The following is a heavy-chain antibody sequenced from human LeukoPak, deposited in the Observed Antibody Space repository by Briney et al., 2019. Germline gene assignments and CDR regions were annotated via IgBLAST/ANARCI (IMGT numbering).Heavy chain of an antibody. CDR1: GYTFTSYD. CDR2: MNPNSGNT. CDR3: ARGPYGSGSYYNVLLHY. D-gene: IGHD3-10*01. V-gene: IGHV1-8*01. J-gene: IGHJ4*02. Sequence: ASVKVSCKASGYTFTSYDINWVRQATGQGLEWMGWMNPNSGNTGYAQKFQGRVTMTRNTSISTAYMELSSLRSEDTAVYYCARGPYGSGSYYNVLLHYWGQGTLVTVSS.